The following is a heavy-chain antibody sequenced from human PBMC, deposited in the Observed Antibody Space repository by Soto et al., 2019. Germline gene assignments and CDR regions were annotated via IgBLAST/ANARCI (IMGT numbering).Heavy chain of an antibody. V-gene: IGHV4-59*11. Sequence: SETLSLTCTVTGGSISSHYWSWIRQPPGKGLEWIGYITDMGSTNYNPSLKSRVTISLDTSKRQFSLKLSSVTAADTAVYFCARYGDGFDDFYFDYWGQGTLVTVSS. D-gene: IGHD5-12*01. J-gene: IGHJ4*02. CDR2: ITDMGST. CDR3: ARYGDGFDDFYFDY. CDR1: GGSISSHY.